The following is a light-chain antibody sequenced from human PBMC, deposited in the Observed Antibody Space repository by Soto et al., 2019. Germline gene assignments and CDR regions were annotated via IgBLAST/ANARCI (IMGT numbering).Light chain of an antibody. CDR1: QGISNW. CDR2: SAS. V-gene: IGKV1D-12*01. J-gene: IGKJ5*01. Sequence: DIQMTRSPSSVTASXGDRVTITXXASQGISNWLAWYRQKPGKAPDLLISSASSLQSGVPSRFSGSGSGTDFTLTISSLQSEDFAIYYCQQTHSFPITFGQGTRLEIK. CDR3: QQTHSFPIT.